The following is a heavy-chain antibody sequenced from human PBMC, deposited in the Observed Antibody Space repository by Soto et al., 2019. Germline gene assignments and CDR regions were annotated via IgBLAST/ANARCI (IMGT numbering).Heavy chain of an antibody. Sequence: SETLSLTCAVSGGSISGYYWSWIRQPPGKGLEWIAYAYSGGAAAYDPSLNSRVTLSVDPSMNQFSLRLRSVTAADTAVYYCARHTWKKDIVFYDAFDVWGQGTMVTVSS. D-gene: IGHD2-15*01. CDR1: GGSISGYY. V-gene: IGHV4-59*08. CDR2: AYSGGAA. CDR3: ARHTWKKDIVFYDAFDV. J-gene: IGHJ3*01.